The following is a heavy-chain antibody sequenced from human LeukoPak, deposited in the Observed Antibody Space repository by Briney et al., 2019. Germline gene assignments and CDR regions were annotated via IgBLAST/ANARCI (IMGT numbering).Heavy chain of an antibody. CDR1: GFTFSSHW. Sequence: PGGSLRLSCAASGFTFSSHWMHWVRQAPGKGLVWVSRISPDGSTTKNADSVKGRFTISRDNSKNTLYLQMNSLRAEDTAVYYCARVPHLWFGELLRRYPEAWGQGTLVTVSS. CDR2: ISPDGSTT. CDR3: ARVPHLWFGELLRRYPEA. D-gene: IGHD3-10*01. V-gene: IGHV3-74*03. J-gene: IGHJ4*02.